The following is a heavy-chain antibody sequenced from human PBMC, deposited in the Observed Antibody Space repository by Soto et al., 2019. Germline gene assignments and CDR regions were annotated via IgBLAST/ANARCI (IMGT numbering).Heavy chain of an antibody. CDR2: ISSSSSYI. V-gene: IGHV3-21*03. D-gene: IGHD3-3*01. J-gene: IGHJ4*02. CDR1: GFTFSSYS. Sequence: GGSLRLSCAASGFTFSSYSMNWVRQAPGKGLEWVSSISSSSSYIYYADSVKGRFTISRDNAKNSLYLQMNSLRAEDTAVYYCARGGVLRFLEWLSPYFDYWGQGTLVTVSS. CDR3: ARGGVLRFLEWLSPYFDY.